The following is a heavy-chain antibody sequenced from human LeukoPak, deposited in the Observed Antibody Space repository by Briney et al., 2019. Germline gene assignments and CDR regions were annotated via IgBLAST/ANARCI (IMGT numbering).Heavy chain of an antibody. V-gene: IGHV1-2*02. CDR3: ARSLYIASAPGGFDY. CDR2: INPKNAAT. D-gene: IGHD3-16*01. J-gene: IGHJ4*02. CDR1: GYTFTSYG. Sequence: ASVKVSCKASGYTFTSYGINWVRQAPGQGLEWMGWINPKNAATNYAQKFQGRVTMTRDTSTGTVYMEVNALRSDDTAVYYCARSLYIASAPGGFDYWGQGTLVTVSS.